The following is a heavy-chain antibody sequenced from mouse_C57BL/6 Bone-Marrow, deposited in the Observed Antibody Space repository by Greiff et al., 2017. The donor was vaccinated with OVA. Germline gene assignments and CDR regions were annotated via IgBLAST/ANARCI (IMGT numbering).Heavy chain of an antibody. CDR2: INPSNGGT. J-gene: IGHJ3*01. CDR3: AREGGYYGSTWFAY. Sequence: QVQLQQPGTELVKPGASVKLSCKASGYTFTSYWMHWVKQRPGQGLEWIGNINPSNGGTNYNETFKSKATLTVDKYSRTAYMQLSSLTSEDTAVYYCAREGGYYGSTWFAYWGQGTLVTVSA. CDR1: GYTFTSYW. V-gene: IGHV1-53*01. D-gene: IGHD1-1*01.